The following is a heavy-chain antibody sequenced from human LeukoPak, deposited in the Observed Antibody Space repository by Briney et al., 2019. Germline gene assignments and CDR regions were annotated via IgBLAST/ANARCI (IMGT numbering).Heavy chain of an antibody. V-gene: IGHV1-18*01. CDR3: VRDLGVDTSMIFFDY. Sequence: ASVKVSCKASGYTFTSFGISWVRQAPGQGLEWMGWISAYNGNTKSAQKFQGRVTLTTGTSTSTAYMELRSLRSDDTAVFYCVRDLGVDTSMIFFDYWGQGTLVTVSS. CDR1: GYTFTSFG. J-gene: IGHJ4*02. CDR2: ISAYNGNT. D-gene: IGHD5-18*01.